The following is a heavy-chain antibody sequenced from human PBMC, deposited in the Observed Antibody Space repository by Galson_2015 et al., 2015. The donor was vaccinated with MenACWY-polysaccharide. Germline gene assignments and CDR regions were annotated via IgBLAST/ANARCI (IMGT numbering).Heavy chain of an antibody. V-gene: IGHV3-23*01. CDR1: GLTFSSYG. CDR3: AKGAAHYGSGNYYDY. D-gene: IGHD3-10*01. J-gene: IGHJ4*02. Sequence: SLRLSCAGSGLTFSSYGMGWVRQAPGKGLEWVSGLSPTNGNTYYADSVRGRFTISRDNSKNTLYLQMDSLRAEDTALYYCAKGAAHYGSGNYYDYWGQGTQVTVSS. CDR2: LSPTNGNT.